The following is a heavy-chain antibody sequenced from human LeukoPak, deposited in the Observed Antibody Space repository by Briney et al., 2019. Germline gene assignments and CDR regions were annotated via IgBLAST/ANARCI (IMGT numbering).Heavy chain of an antibody. Sequence: GGSLRLSCAASGFTFSSYGMSWARQAPGKGLEWVSGISGSDSSTYYADSAKGRFTISRDNSKNTLYLQMNSLRAEDTAVYYCAKDQGLVGVTALDYWGQGTLVTVSS. V-gene: IGHV3-23*01. CDR1: GFTFSSYG. CDR2: ISGSDSST. D-gene: IGHD1-26*01. J-gene: IGHJ4*02. CDR3: AKDQGLVGVTALDY.